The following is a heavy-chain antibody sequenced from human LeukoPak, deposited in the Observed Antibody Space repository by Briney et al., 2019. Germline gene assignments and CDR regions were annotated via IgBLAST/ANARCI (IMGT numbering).Heavy chain of an antibody. Sequence: SQTLSLTCTVSGGSINSGAYYWTWIRQHTGKGLEWIGYISYSGSTYYNPSLKSRLTISVDTSKNQFSLRLNSVTAADTAVYYCARDQVTAIADYYYYGMDVWGQGTTVTVSS. CDR3: ARDQVTAIADYYYYGMDV. J-gene: IGHJ6*02. D-gene: IGHD2-21*02. CDR1: GGSINSGAYY. CDR2: ISYSGST. V-gene: IGHV4-31*03.